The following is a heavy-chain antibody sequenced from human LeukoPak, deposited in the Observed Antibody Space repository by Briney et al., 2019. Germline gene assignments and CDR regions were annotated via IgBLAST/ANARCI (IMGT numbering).Heavy chain of an antibody. V-gene: IGHV3-23*01. CDR2: ISGSGGST. CDR3: ANEGDGHSYGYYFDY. J-gene: IGHJ4*02. D-gene: IGHD5-18*01. CDR1: GFTFSSYA. Sequence: PGGSLRLSCAAPGFTFSSYAMSWVRQAPGKGLEWVSAISGSGGSTYYADSVKGRFTISRDNSKNTLYLQMNSLRAEDTAVYYCANEGDGHSYGYYFDYWGQGTLVTVSS.